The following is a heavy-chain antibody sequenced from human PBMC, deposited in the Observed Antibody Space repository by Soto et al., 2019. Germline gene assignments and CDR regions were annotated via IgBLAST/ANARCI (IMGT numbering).Heavy chain of an antibody. CDR1: GYTFSNYC. CDR3: ARDLVPGYTGFSDY. J-gene: IGHJ4*02. CDR2: ISAYNGNT. D-gene: IGHD5-12*01. V-gene: IGHV1-18*01. Sequence: ASVKVSCKTSGYTFSNYCINWVRHAPGQGLEWMGWISAYNGNTNFAQKLQGRVSLTTDTSSTTAYMELRSLTSDDTAVYYCARDLVPGYTGFSDYWGQGTLVTVSS.